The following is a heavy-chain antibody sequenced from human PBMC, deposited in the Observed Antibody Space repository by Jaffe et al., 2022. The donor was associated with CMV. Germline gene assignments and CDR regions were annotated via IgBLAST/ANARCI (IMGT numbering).Heavy chain of an antibody. CDR1: GFTFSSYW. D-gene: IGHD2-2*01. CDR2: IKQDGSEK. V-gene: IGHV3-7*01. CDR3: ARAGDIVVVPAAFLDGDGMDV. J-gene: IGHJ6*02. Sequence: EVQLVESGGGLVQPGGSLRLSCAASGFTFSSYWMSWVRQAPGKGLEWVANIKQDGSEKYYVDSVKGRFTISRDNAKNSLYLQMNSLRAEDTAVYYCARAGDIVVVPAAFLDGDGMDVWGQGTTVTVSS.